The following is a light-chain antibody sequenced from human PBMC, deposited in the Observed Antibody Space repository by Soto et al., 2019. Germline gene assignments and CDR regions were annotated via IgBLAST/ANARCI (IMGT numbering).Light chain of an antibody. Sequence: DIQMTQSPSSLSASVGDRVSITCRASQCISNYLAWYQQKPGKVPKLLIYSASTLQSGVPSRFSGSGSGTDFTLTISSLQPEDVATYYCQKYNGDPRTFGQGNKVEI. CDR3: QKYNGDPRT. J-gene: IGKJ1*01. V-gene: IGKV1-27*01. CDR1: QCISNY. CDR2: SAS.